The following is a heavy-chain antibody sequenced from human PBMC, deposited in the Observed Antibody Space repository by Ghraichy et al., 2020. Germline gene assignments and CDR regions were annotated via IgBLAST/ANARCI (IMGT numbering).Heavy chain of an antibody. Sequence: SETLSLTCTVSGGSVSSGVYYWSWIRQPPGKGLEWIGYLYYSGSTNYNPSLKSRVSISVDTSKNQFSLKLSSVTAADTAVYYCARDGGDYGAYNWFDPWGQGTLVTVLS. J-gene: IGHJ5*02. CDR2: LYYSGST. CDR1: GGSVSSGVYY. D-gene: IGHD4-17*01. V-gene: IGHV4-61*08. CDR3: ARDGGDYGAYNWFDP.